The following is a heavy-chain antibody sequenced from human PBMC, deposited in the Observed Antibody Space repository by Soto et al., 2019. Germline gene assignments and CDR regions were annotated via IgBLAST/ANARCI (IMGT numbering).Heavy chain of an antibody. V-gene: IGHV4-59*01. J-gene: IGHJ6*02. Sequence: PSETLSLTCAVYGGSFSGYYWSWIRQPPGKGLEWIGYIYYTGSTNYNPSLKSRVTISLDTSENQFSLRLSSVTAADTAVYYCARHVGQSGDGFVGPRYYYYGMDLRGQGTTVTVSS. D-gene: IGHD5-12*01. CDR1: GGSFSGYY. CDR2: IYYTGST. CDR3: ARHVGQSGDGFVGPRYYYYGMDL.